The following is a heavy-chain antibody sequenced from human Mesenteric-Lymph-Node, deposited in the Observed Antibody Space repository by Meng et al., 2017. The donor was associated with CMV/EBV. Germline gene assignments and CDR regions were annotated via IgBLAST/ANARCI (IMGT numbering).Heavy chain of an antibody. D-gene: IGHD3-16*02. Sequence: SCTASGYIFTSYVIHWVRQAPGQRLEWMGWINAGNGNTRSSQKLQGRVTITRDTSASTAYMELSSLRSEDTAVYYCARASGGLYQFDYWGQGTLVTVSS. J-gene: IGHJ4*02. V-gene: IGHV1-3*01. CDR2: INAGNGNT. CDR1: GYIFTSYV. CDR3: ARASGGLYQFDY.